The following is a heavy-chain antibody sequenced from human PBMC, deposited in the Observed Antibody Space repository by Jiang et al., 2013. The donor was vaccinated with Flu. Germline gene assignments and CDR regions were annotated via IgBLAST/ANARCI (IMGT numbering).Heavy chain of an antibody. Sequence: RLSCAASGFTFNNYGIHWVRQAPDKGLQWVAFIHFDGSTFYADSVKGRFTISRDDSKNTLYLQMNSLRPEDTALYYCTKVGIDAFDIWGQGTVVTVSS. D-gene: IGHD7-27*01. CDR1: GFTFNNYG. J-gene: IGHJ3*02. CDR2: IHFDGST. V-gene: IGHV3-30*02. CDR3: TKVGIDAFDI.